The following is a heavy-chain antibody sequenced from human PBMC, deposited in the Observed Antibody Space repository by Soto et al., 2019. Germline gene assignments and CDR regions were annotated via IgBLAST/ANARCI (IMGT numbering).Heavy chain of an antibody. V-gene: IGHV3-7*05. D-gene: IGHD3-16*01. J-gene: IGHJ6*02. CDR2: IKEDGSEE. CDR1: GFSISTYW. CDR3: ARDWGAPGRGSAFGYYYHFGMDV. Sequence: EVQLVESGGGSVQPGGSLRLSCAASGFSISTYWMNWVRQAPGKGLEWVANIKEDGSEEHYVDSVKGRFTISRDNAKNSMFLDMNSLKGEDKAVYYCARDWGAPGRGSAFGYYYHFGMDVWGQGTTVTVPS.